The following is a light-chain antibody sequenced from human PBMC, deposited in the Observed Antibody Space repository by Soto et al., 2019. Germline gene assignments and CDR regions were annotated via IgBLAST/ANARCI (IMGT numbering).Light chain of an antibody. J-gene: IGKJ1*01. CDR1: QSVSSY. Sequence: EVVMTHSPATLSVSPRYRGTLSCSASQSVSSYLAWYQQQPGQGPRVLIYGGSTRATGILARFSGSGSGTEFTLPISSLQSEDFAVYYCQQYNNWPPWTFGQGTKVDI. V-gene: IGKV3-15*01. CDR3: QQYNNWPPWT. CDR2: GGS.